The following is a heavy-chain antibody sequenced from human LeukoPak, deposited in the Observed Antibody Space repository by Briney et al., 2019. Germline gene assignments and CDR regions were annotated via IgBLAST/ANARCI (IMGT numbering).Heavy chain of an antibody. V-gene: IGHV4-39*01. J-gene: IGHJ4*02. CDR1: GGSISSSSYY. D-gene: IGHD1-1*01. CDR3: ARRLKTAIDY. CDR2: IYYSGST. Sequence: SETLSLTCTVSGGSISSSSYYWGWIRQPPGKGLEWIGSIYYSGSTYYNPSLKSRVTISVDTSKNQFSLKLNSVTAADTAVYYCARRLKTAIDYWGQGTLVTVSS.